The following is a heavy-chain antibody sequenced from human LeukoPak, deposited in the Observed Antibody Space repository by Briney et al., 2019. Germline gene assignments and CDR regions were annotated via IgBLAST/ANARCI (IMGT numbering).Heavy chain of an antibody. V-gene: IGHV4-34*01. CDR2: INHSGST. Sequence: SETLSLTCAVYGGSFSGYYWSWIRQPPGKGLEWIGEINHSGSTNYNPSLKSRVTISVDTSKNQFSLKLISVTAADTAVYYCARDAVAFDIWGQGTMVTVSS. J-gene: IGHJ3*02. CDR3: ARDAVAFDI. CDR1: GGSFSGYY.